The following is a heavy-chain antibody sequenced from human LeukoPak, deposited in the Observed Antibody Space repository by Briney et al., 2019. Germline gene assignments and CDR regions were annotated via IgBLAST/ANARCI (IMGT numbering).Heavy chain of an antibody. V-gene: IGHV3-30*02. D-gene: IGHD6-19*01. CDR2: IRYDGSNE. CDR3: AKEDSSGWLEIDFQH. Sequence: PGGSLRLSCAASGFSFSGYGMHWVRQAPGKGLEWVAFIRYDGSNEYYADSVKGRFTISRDKSKNTLYLQMNSLRAEDTAVYYCAKEDSSGWLEIDFQHWGQGTLVTVSS. J-gene: IGHJ1*01. CDR1: GFSFSGYG.